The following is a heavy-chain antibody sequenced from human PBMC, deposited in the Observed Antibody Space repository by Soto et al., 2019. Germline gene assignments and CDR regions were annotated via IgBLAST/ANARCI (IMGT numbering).Heavy chain of an antibody. CDR3: ARGEVGDIYYYGMDV. D-gene: IGHD1-26*01. Sequence: GGSLRLSCAASGFTFSSYGMHWVRQAPGKGLEWVAVIWYDGSNKYYADSVKGRFTISRDNSKNTLYLQMNSLRAEDTAVYYCARGEVGDIYYYGMDVWGQGTTVTVSS. V-gene: IGHV3-33*01. CDR2: IWYDGSNK. J-gene: IGHJ6*02. CDR1: GFTFSSYG.